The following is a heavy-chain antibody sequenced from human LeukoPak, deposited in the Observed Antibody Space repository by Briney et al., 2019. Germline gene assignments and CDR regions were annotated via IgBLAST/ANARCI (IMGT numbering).Heavy chain of an antibody. CDR2: IRYDGSDK. Sequence: GGSLRLSCAASGFTFSNYGMHWVRQAPGKGLEWVAFIRYDGSDKYYADSVKGRFTISRDKSKSTLYLYMNSLRAEDTAVYYCAKDYSSNWFDSWGQGILLTVSS. CDR3: AKDYSSNWFDS. D-gene: IGHD5-18*01. V-gene: IGHV3-30*02. CDR1: GFTFSNYG. J-gene: IGHJ5*01.